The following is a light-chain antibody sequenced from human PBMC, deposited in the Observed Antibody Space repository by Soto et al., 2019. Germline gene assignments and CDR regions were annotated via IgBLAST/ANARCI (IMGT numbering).Light chain of an antibody. Sequence: DIQMTQSPSSLSASVGDRVTITCRASQGIRNDLGRYQQKPGKAPKRLIYAAASLESGVPSRFSGSGSGTEFPLTLRSLQREDCGTWYCLQLNSYPWPCGGGTKVEIK. CDR1: QGIRND. CDR2: AAA. J-gene: IGKJ4*02. V-gene: IGKV1-17*01. CDR3: LQLNSYPWP.